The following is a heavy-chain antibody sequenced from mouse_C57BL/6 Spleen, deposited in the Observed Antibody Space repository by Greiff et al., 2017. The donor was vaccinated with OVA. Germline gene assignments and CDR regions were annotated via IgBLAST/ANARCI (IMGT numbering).Heavy chain of an antibody. CDR1: GFTFSSYA. Sequence: EVKLEESGEGLVKPGGSLKLSCAASGFTFSSYAMSWVRQTPEKRLEWVAYISSGGDYIYYADTVKGGFTISRDNARNTLYLQMSCLKSEDTAMYYCTRITTVVDAYYYAMDYWGQGTSVTVSS. CDR2: ISSGGDYI. CDR3: TRITTVVDAYYYAMDY. V-gene: IGHV5-9-1*02. J-gene: IGHJ4*01. D-gene: IGHD1-1*01.